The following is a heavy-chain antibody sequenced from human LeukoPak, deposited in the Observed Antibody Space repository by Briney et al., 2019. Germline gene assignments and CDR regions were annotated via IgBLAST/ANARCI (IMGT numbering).Heavy chain of an antibody. CDR3: AKMIREFGYYYYYMDV. CDR2: ISTSSSYI. D-gene: IGHD3-10*01. V-gene: IGHV3-21*04. Sequence: GGSLRLSCAASGFTFSGSTMNWVRQAPGKGLEWVSFISTSSSYIYYADSVRGRFTISRDNAKNSLYLQMNSLRAEDTAVYYCAKMIREFGYYYYYMDVWGKGTTVTVSS. J-gene: IGHJ6*03. CDR1: GFTFSGST.